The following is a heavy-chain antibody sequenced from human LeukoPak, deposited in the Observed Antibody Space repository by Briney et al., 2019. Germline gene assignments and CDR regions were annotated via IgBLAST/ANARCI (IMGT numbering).Heavy chain of an antibody. V-gene: IGHV1-18*01. J-gene: IGHJ4*02. CDR3: ARDRGAITMIGGIDY. CDR1: GYTFTSYG. CDR2: ISAYNGNT. D-gene: IGHD3-22*01. Sequence: ASVKVSCKASGYTFTSYGISWVRQAPGQGLEWMGWISAYNGNTNYAQKLQGRVTMTRDTSTSTAYMELRSLRSDDTAVYYCARDRGAITMIGGIDYWGQGTLVTVSS.